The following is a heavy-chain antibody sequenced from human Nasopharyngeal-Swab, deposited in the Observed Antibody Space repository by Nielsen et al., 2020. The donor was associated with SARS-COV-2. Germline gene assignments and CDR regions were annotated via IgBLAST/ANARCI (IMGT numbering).Heavy chain of an antibody. CDR2: ISGSGGST. CDR1: GFTFSSYA. Sequence: GESLKISCAASGFTFSSYAMSWVRQAPGKGLEWVSAISGSGGSTYYADSVKGRFTISRDNSKNTLHLQMNSLRADDTAVYYCATTPSGSGSSYSEEYWGQGTLVTVSS. V-gene: IGHV3-23*01. D-gene: IGHD1-26*01. J-gene: IGHJ4*02. CDR3: ATTPSGSGSSYSEEY.